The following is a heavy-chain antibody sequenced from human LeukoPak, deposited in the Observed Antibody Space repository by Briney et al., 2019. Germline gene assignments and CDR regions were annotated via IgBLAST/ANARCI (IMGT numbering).Heavy chain of an antibody. D-gene: IGHD3/OR15-3a*01. CDR3: ARGATGLFDY. CDR1: GGSISNYY. CDR2: IYYSGST. J-gene: IGHJ4*02. V-gene: IGHV4-59*01. Sequence: SETLSLTCTISGGSISNYYWSWIRQPPGKGLEWIGYIYYSGSTNYNPSLKSRVTISVDTSKNQFSLKLSSVTAADTAVYYCARGATGLFDYWGQGTLVTVSS.